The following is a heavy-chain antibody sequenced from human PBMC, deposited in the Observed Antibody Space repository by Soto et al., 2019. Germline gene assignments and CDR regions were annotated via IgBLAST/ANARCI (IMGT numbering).Heavy chain of an antibody. CDR1: GGSISGYY. D-gene: IGHD1-26*01. V-gene: IGHV4-59*01. CDR3: ARFSSGSYFDY. J-gene: IGHJ4*02. CDR2: IYYSGST. Sequence: KSSETLSLTCTVSGGSISGYYWSWIRQPPGKGLEWIGYIYYSGSTNYNPSLKSRVTISVDTSKNQFSLKLSSVTAADTAVYYCARFSSGSYFDYWGQGTLVTVSS.